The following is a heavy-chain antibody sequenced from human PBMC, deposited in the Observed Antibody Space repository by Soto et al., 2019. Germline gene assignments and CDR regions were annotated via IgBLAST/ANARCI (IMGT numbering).Heavy chain of an antibody. CDR3: AKDPRQSDPNYYDSSGFP. V-gene: IGHV3-11*01. CDR1: GFTFSDYY. CDR2: ISSSGSTI. D-gene: IGHD3-22*01. Sequence: PGGSLRLSCAASGFTFSDYYMSWIRQAPGKGLEWVSYISSSGSTIYYADSVKGRFTISRDNAKNSLYLQMNSLRAEDTAVYYCAKDPRQSDPNYYDSSGFPWGQGTLVTVSS. J-gene: IGHJ5*02.